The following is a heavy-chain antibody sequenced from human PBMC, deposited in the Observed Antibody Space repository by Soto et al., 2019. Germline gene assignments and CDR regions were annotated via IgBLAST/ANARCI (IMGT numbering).Heavy chain of an antibody. CDR1: AFTFSSSW. Sequence: GGSLRLSCAASAFTFSSSWMHWVRQAPGKGLVWVSRINSDESSTTYAASVKGRFTISRDNAKNTLYLQMNSLRAEDTAVYYCARGIDIINTLVMDVWGQGTTVTVSS. D-gene: IGHD6-6*01. J-gene: IGHJ6*02. CDR3: ARGIDIINTLVMDV. CDR2: INSDESST. V-gene: IGHV3-74*01.